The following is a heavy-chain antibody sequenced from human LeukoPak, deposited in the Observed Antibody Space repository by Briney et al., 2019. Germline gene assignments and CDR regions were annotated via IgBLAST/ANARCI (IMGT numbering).Heavy chain of an antibody. CDR2: INPNSGGT. CDR3: ARNEKTPQQLATLYYYYYMDV. CDR1: GYTFTGYY. D-gene: IGHD6-13*01. V-gene: IGHV1-2*02. Sequence: ASVKVSCKASGYTFTGYYIHWVRLAPGQGLEWMGWINPNSGGTNYAQKFQGRVTMTRDTSISTAYMELSRLRSDDTAVYYCARNEKTPQQLATLYYYYYMDVWGKGTTVTVSS. J-gene: IGHJ6*03.